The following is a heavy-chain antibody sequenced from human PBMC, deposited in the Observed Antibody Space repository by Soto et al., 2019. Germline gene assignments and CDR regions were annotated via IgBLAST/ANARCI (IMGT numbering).Heavy chain of an antibody. CDR3: ARDAIFGVVIRGIDYYYGMDV. D-gene: IGHD3-3*01. Sequence: QVQLVQSGAEVKKPGSSVKVSCKASGGTFSNYAISWVRQAPGQGLEWMGGISPTFGTTNYAQKFQGRVTITADESTSTAYMELSSLRSEDTALYYCARDAIFGVVIRGIDYYYGMDVWGHGTTVTVSS. CDR2: ISPTFGTT. J-gene: IGHJ6*02. CDR1: GGTFSNYA. V-gene: IGHV1-69*01.